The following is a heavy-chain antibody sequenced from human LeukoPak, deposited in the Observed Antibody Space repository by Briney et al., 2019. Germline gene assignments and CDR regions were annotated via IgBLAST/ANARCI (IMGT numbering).Heavy chain of an antibody. V-gene: IGHV1-46*01. CDR3: ARVTRYYDFWSGYFDY. J-gene: IGHJ4*02. CDR1: GYTFTSYY. D-gene: IGHD3-3*01. CDR2: INPSGGST. Sequence: GASVKVSCKASGYTFTSYYMHWVRQAPGQGLEWMGIINPSGGSTSYAQKFQGRVTMTRDTSTSTVYMELSSLRSEDTAVYYCARVTRYYDFWSGYFDYWGQGTLVTVSS.